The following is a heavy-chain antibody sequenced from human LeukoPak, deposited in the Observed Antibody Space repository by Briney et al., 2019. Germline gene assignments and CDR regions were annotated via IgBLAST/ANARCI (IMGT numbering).Heavy chain of an antibody. Sequence: GGSLRLSCAASGFTFSSYAMHWVRQAPGKGLEYVSGISINGGSTYYANSVKGRFTISRDNSKNTLYLQMGSLRPEDMAVYHRTRWYNSLDVWGQGTTVIVSS. J-gene: IGHJ6*02. CDR2: ISINGGST. D-gene: IGHD1-1*01. CDR1: GFTFSSYA. V-gene: IGHV3-64*01. CDR3: TRWYNSLDV.